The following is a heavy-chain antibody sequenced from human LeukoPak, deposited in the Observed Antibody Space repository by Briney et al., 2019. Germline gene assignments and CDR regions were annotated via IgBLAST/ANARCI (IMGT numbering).Heavy chain of an antibody. CDR3: ARLKDTATRYDY. V-gene: IGHV3-7*01. J-gene: IGHJ4*02. CDR1: EFIFSSHW. Sequence: GGSLRLSCAASEFIFSSHWMSWVRQAPGKGLEWVASINPDGSMTKYVDSVRGRFTISRDNTKNSLHLQMNSLRVEDMALYFCARLKDTATRYDYWGQGTLVTVSS. CDR2: INPDGSMT. D-gene: IGHD2-15*01.